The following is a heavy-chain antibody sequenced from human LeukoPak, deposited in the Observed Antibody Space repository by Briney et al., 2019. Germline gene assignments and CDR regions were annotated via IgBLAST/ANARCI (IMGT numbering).Heavy chain of an antibody. V-gene: IGHV3-48*04. CDR1: GFTFSSYT. J-gene: IGHJ4*02. Sequence: GGSLRLSCAASGFTFSSYTMNWVRQAPGKGLEWVSCMSSSGSTIYYADSVKGRFTISRDNAKNSLYLQMNSLRAEDTAVYYCARDQERDWGIAAAAVLTPFDYWGQGTLVTVSS. CDR3: ARDQERDWGIAAAAVLTPFDY. D-gene: IGHD6-13*01. CDR2: MSSSGSTI.